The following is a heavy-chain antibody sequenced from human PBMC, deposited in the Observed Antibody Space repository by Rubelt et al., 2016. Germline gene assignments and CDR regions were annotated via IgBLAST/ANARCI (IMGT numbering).Heavy chain of an antibody. Sequence: QVQLQQWGAGLLKPSETLSLTCGVYGGSFSGYYWSWIRQPPGKGLEWIGEINHSGDTNYNPSLKSRVIISVDTSKSQFSLTFSSVTAADTAVYYCARKVVVRSIGIWGQGTMVTVSS. V-gene: IGHV4-34*01. CDR1: GGSFSGYY. CDR2: INHSGDT. D-gene: IGHD2-15*01. J-gene: IGHJ3*02. CDR3: ARKVVVRSIGI.